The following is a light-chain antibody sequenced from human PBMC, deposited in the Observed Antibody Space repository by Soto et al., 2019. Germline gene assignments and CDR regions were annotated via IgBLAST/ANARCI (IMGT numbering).Light chain of an antibody. CDR1: QSVSSTY. J-gene: IGKJ4*01. Sequence: EIVLTQSPGILSLSPGQRATLSCRASQSVSSTYLAWYQHKPGQAPRLLIYGASSRAAGLPARFSGSGSGTDFTLTISSLEPDDFAVYYCHQHGSSSSFGGGTKVEIK. CDR3: HQHGSSSS. CDR2: GAS. V-gene: IGKV3-20*01.